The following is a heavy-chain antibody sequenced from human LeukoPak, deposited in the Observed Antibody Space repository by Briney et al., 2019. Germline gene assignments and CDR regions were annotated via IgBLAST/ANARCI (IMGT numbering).Heavy chain of an antibody. CDR3: AKGDDYGDYKVVVDY. D-gene: IGHD4-17*01. Sequence: PGGSLRLSCAASGFTFSSYAMSWVRQAPGKGLEWVSAISGSGGSTYYADSVKGRFTISRDNSKNSLYLQMNSLRAEDTAVYYCAKGDDYGDYKVVVDYWGQGTLVTVSS. CDR2: ISGSGGST. J-gene: IGHJ4*02. CDR1: GFTFSSYA. V-gene: IGHV3-23*01.